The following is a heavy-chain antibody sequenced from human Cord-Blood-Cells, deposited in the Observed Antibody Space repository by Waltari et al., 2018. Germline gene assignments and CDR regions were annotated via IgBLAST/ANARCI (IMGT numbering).Heavy chain of an antibody. CDR1: GYSFTSYW. CDR3: ARQGCSSTSCYKGGHDAFDI. J-gene: IGHJ3*02. CDR2: IYPGDSDT. Sequence: EVQLVQSGAEVKKPGESLKISCKGSGYSFTSYWIGWVRQMPGKGLEWMGIIYPGDSDTRYSPSFQGQVTIPADKSISTAYLQWSSLKASDTAIYYCARQGCSSTSCYKGGHDAFDIWGQGTMVTVSS. V-gene: IGHV5-51*01. D-gene: IGHD2-2*02.